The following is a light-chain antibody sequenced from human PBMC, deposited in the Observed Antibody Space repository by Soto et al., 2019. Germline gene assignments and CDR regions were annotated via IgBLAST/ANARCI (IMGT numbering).Light chain of an antibody. Sequence: QSVLTQPPSVSGAPGQRVTISCTGSSSNIGAGYDVHWYQQLPGTAPKLLIYVNSNRPSGVPDRFSGSKSGTSASLAITGLQAEDEADYYCSSYAGINNLGVFGTGTKVTVL. J-gene: IGLJ1*01. CDR1: SSNIGAGYD. CDR3: SSYAGINNLGV. V-gene: IGLV1-40*01. CDR2: VNS.